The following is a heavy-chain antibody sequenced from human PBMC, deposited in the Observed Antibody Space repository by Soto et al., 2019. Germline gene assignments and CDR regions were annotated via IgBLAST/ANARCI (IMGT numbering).Heavy chain of an antibody. CDR3: ARAFLNVDTAMAYGMDV. J-gene: IGHJ6*02. V-gene: IGHV4-31*03. CDR2: IYYSGST. D-gene: IGHD5-18*01. Sequence: SETLSLTCTVSGGSIRSGGYYWSWIRQHPGKGLEWIGYIYYSGSTYYNPSLKSRVTISVDTSKNQFSLKLSSVTAADTAVYYCARAFLNVDTAMAYGMDVWGQGTTVTVSS. CDR1: GGSIRSGGYY.